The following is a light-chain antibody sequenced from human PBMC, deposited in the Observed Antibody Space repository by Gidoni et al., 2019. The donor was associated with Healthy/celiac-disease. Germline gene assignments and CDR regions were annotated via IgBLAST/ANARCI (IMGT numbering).Light chain of an antibody. J-gene: IGLJ2*01. CDR2: RNN. CDR1: SSNIGSNY. CDR3: AAWDDSLSGVV. Sequence: TISCSGSSSNIGSNYVYWYQQLPGTAPKLLIYRNNQRPSGVPDRFSGSKSGTSASLAISGLRSEDEADYYCAAWDDSLSGVVFGGGTKLTVL. V-gene: IGLV1-47*01.